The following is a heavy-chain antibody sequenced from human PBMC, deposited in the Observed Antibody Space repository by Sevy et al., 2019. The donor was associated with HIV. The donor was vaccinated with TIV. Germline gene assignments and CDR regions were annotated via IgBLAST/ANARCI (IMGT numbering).Heavy chain of an antibody. CDR3: AKLHSRMIPGNGALDY. Sequence: GGSLRLSCTASGFSFSNYVMAWVCQAPGKGLEWVSSVSPTSLSTYYAESVKGRFTISRDNSKNTLYLQMNSLRAEDTATYYCAKLHSRMIPGNGALDYWGRGTLVTVSS. CDR1: GFSFSNYV. CDR2: VSPTSLST. D-gene: IGHD3-16*01. J-gene: IGHJ4*01. V-gene: IGHV3-23*01.